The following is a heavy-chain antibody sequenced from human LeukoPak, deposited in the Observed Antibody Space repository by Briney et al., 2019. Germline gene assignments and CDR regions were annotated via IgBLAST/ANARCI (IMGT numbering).Heavy chain of an antibody. CDR2: ISSSSSYI. CDR1: GFTFSSCS. Sequence: GGSLRLSCAASGFTFSSCSMNWVRQAPGKGLEWVSSISSSSSYIYYADSVKGRFTISRDNAKNSLYLQMNSLRAEDTAVYYCARDFALYYYDSSGYPGSYGMDVWGQGTTVTVSS. V-gene: IGHV3-21*01. J-gene: IGHJ6*02. D-gene: IGHD3-22*01. CDR3: ARDFALYYYDSSGYPGSYGMDV.